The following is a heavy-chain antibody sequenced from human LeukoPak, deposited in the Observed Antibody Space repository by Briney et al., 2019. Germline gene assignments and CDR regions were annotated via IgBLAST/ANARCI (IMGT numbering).Heavy chain of an antibody. V-gene: IGHV3-23*01. Sequence: GGSLRLSCAASGFTFSSYGMHWVRQAPGKGLEWVSGVSGSGASTYYAKSVKGRFAISRDNAKNTLYLQMNSLTAEDTAVYYCARDPEHRDGYIPYFDYWGQGILVTVSS. CDR1: GFTFSSYG. D-gene: IGHD5-24*01. CDR3: ARDPEHRDGYIPYFDY. CDR2: VSGSGAST. J-gene: IGHJ4*02.